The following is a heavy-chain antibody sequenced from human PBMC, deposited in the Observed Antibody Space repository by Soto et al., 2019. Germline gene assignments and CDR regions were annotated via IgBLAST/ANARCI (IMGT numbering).Heavy chain of an antibody. Sequence: PGGSLRLSCAASGFTFSSYSMNWVRQAPGKGLEWVSSISSSSSYIYYADSVKGRFTISRDNAKNSLYLQMNSLRAEDTAVYYCARSAGATVYGMDVWGQGTTVTVSS. V-gene: IGHV3-21*01. CDR1: GFTFSSYS. D-gene: IGHD1-26*01. CDR3: ARSAGATVYGMDV. J-gene: IGHJ6*02. CDR2: ISSSSSYI.